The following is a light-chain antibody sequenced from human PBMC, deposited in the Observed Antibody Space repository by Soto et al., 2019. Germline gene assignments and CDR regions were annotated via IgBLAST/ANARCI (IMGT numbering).Light chain of an antibody. Sequence: DIQVTQSTSSVSSSVGDRVTITCRASQDIAGHLAWYQHKPGRTPQLLIHGASRLQSGVPARFSGSGSGTDFPLSINSLQPEAFATYYCQQAYSFPITFGQGPRLQN. CDR2: GAS. J-gene: IGKJ5*01. V-gene: IGKV1D-12*01. CDR1: QDIAGH. CDR3: QQAYSFPIT.